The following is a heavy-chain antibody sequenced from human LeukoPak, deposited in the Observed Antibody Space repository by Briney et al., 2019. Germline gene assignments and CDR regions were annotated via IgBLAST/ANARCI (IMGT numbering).Heavy chain of an antibody. J-gene: IGHJ4*02. CDR1: GGSFSGYY. V-gene: IGHV4-59*01. D-gene: IGHD6-19*01. CDR2: IYYSGST. Sequence: SETLSLTCAVYGGSFSGYYWSWIRQPPGKGLEWIGYIYYSGSTNYNPSLKSRVTISVDTSKNQFSLKLSSVTAADTAVYYCARETYSSGWYRQGYFDYWGQGTLVTVSS. CDR3: ARETYSSGWYRQGYFDY.